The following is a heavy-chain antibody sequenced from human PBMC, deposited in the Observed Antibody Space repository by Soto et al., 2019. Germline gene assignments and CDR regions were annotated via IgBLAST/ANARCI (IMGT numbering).Heavy chain of an antibody. CDR2: VYHTGRT. Sequence: QVQLQESGPGLVRPAETLSLICSVSTYSMRTYSWTWIRQSPGTGLEWIGYVYHTGRTEYNPSLESRVTISIDMSKKQFSLQLTSVTAADTAVYFCARDDTTGLLEFWGQGTLVTVSS. V-gene: IGHV4-59*01. CDR3: ARDDTTGLLEF. CDR1: TYSMRTYS. J-gene: IGHJ4*02.